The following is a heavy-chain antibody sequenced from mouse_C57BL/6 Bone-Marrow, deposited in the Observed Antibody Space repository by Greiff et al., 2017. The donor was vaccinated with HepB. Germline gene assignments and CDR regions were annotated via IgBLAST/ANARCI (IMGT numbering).Heavy chain of an antibody. D-gene: IGHD2-4*01. CDR1: EYEFPSHD. J-gene: IGHJ4*01. Sequence: EVKLQESGGGLVQPGESLKLSCESNEYEFPSHDMSWVRKTPEKRLELVAAINSDGGSTYYPDTMERRFIISRDNTKKTLYLQMSSLRSEDTALYYCASMITRYYYAMDYWGQGTSVTVSS. CDR3: ASMITRYYYAMDY. V-gene: IGHV5-2*01. CDR2: INSDGGST.